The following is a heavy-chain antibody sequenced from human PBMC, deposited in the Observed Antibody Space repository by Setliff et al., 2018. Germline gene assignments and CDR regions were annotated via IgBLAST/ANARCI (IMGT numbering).Heavy chain of an antibody. CDR1: GYTFTGYY. D-gene: IGHD4-17*01. CDR3: ARESVSTTVVTPSYYYYGMDV. V-gene: IGHV1-2*04. CDR2: INPNSGGT. J-gene: IGHJ6*02. Sequence: GASVKVSCKASGYTFTGYYMHWVRQAPGQGLEWMGWINPNSGGTNYAQKFQGWVTVTRDTSISTAYMELSRLRSDDTAVYYCARESVSTTVVTPSYYYYGMDVWGQGTTVTVSS.